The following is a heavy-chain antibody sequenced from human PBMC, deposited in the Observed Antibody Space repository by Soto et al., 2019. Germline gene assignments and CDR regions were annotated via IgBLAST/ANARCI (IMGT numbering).Heavy chain of an antibody. J-gene: IGHJ4*02. V-gene: IGHV6-1*01. Sequence: SQTLSLTCDISGDSVSTGSATWNWIRRSPSRGLEWLGRTYYRSKWYYDYAVSVRSRISIHPDTSKNQFSLQLNSVTPEDTAVYYCVRLVGNSWLDYWGPGTLVTVSS. CDR1: GDSVSTGSAT. CDR2: TYYRSKWYY. D-gene: IGHD6-13*01. CDR3: VRLVGNSWLDY.